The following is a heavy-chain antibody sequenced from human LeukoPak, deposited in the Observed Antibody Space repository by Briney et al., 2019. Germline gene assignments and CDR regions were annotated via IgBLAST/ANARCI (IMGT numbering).Heavy chain of an antibody. D-gene: IGHD3-10*01. V-gene: IGHV2-5*01. CDR2: IYWNDDK. Sequence: SGPTLVHPTQTLTLTFTFSGFSLSTRGVGVGWIRQPPGKALEWLALIYWNDDKRYSPSLKSRLTITKDTSKNQVVLTMTNMDPVDTATYYCAHSGKALVRGVIISWFDPWGQGTLVTVSS. CDR1: GFSLSTRGVG. J-gene: IGHJ5*02. CDR3: AHSGKALVRGVIISWFDP.